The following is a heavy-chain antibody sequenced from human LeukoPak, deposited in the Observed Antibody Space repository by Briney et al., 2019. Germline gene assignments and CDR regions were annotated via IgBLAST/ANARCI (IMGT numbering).Heavy chain of an antibody. Sequence: ASETLSLTCAVSGYSISSGYYWGWIRQPPGKGLERIGSIYHSGSTYYNPSLKSRVTISVDTSKNQFSLKLSSVTAADTAVYYCARTACSSTSCYRIIFDYWGQGTLVTVSS. CDR2: IYHSGST. D-gene: IGHD2-2*02. J-gene: IGHJ4*02. CDR3: ARTACSSTSCYRIIFDY. V-gene: IGHV4-38-2*01. CDR1: GYSISSGYY.